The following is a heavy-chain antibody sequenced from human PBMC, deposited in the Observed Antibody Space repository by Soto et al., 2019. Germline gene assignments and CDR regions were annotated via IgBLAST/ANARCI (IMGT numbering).Heavy chain of an antibody. Sequence: ASVKVSCKASGYTFTSYGISWVRQAPGQGLEWMGWISAYNGNTNYAQKLQGRVTMTTDTSTSTAYMELRSLRSDDTAVYYCARDPLDDYDYLYYGLGVWGQGTTVTVSS. V-gene: IGHV1-18*01. CDR2: ISAYNGNT. J-gene: IGHJ6*02. CDR1: GYTFTSYG. CDR3: ARDPLDDYDYLYYGLGV. D-gene: IGHD3-16*01.